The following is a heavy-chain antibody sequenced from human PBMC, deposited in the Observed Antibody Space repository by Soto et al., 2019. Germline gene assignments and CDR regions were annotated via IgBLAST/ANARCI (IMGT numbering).Heavy chain of an antibody. D-gene: IGHD6-13*01. Sequence: GASVKVSCKASGYTFTSYAMHWVRQAPGQRLEWMGWINAGNGNTKYSQKFQGRVTITRDTSASTAYMELSSLSSEDTAVYYCARAFGVAAAGPFDYWGQGTLVTVSS. CDR3: ARAFGVAAAGPFDY. V-gene: IGHV1-3*01. CDR2: INAGNGNT. J-gene: IGHJ4*02. CDR1: GYTFTSYA.